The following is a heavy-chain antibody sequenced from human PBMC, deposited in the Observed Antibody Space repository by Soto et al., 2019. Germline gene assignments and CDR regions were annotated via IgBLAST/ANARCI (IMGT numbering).Heavy chain of an antibody. Sequence: GESLKVSCKGSGDSCTGYGVSWVRQMTGKGLEWMGRIDPSDSYTNYSPSFQGPVTISADKSISTAYLQWSSLKASDTAMYYCARRSITYDSSGYYYYYYYYGMDVWGQGTTVTVSS. CDR2: IDPSDSYT. J-gene: IGHJ6*02. CDR1: GDSCTGYG. V-gene: IGHV5-10-1*01. D-gene: IGHD3-22*01. CDR3: ARRSITYDSSGYYYYYYYYGMDV.